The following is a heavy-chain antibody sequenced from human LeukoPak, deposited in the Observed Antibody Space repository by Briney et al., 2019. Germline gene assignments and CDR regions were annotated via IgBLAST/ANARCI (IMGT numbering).Heavy chain of an antibody. CDR2: ILNDGSQE. CDR3: ARDDALGDNALDI. CDR1: GLTFSSYG. Sequence: GGSLRLSCAASGLTFSSYGMHWVRQAPGKGLEWVAVILNDGSQEKYTDSVKGRFTISRDNSKNTLFLQMNSLRAEDTAVYYCARDDALGDNALDIWGQGTMVTVSS. J-gene: IGHJ3*02. D-gene: IGHD3-16*01. V-gene: IGHV3-33*01.